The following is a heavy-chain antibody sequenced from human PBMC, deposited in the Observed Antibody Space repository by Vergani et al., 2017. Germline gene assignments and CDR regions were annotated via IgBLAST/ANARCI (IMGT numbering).Heavy chain of an antibody. Sequence: EVQLLESGGDLVQPGGSLRLSCAASGFTFSNLWMTWVRQAPGKGLEWVANIKYDGSKKNYVDSVKGRFTISRDNAKNSLYLQMNNLRVEDTAVYFCARSPHGYTYGGYISQFDPWGQGTLVTVSS. J-gene: IGHJ5*02. CDR1: GFTFSNLW. V-gene: IGHV3-7*01. CDR3: ARSPHGYTYGGYISQFDP. D-gene: IGHD5-18*01. CDR2: IKYDGSKK.